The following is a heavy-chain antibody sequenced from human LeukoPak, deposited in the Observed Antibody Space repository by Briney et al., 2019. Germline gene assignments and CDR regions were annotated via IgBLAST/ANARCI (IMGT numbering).Heavy chain of an antibody. CDR2: INSGGST. Sequence: QPGGSLRLSCAASGFTFSTYAMTWVRQAPGKGLEWVSTINSGGSTYYADSVKGRFTISRDNSKNTLYLQMNSLRAEDTAVYYCAKDYWVGFLAGTVHNAFDIWGQGTMVTVSS. J-gene: IGHJ3*02. CDR1: GFTFSTYA. D-gene: IGHD6-19*01. V-gene: IGHV3-23*01. CDR3: AKDYWVGFLAGTVHNAFDI.